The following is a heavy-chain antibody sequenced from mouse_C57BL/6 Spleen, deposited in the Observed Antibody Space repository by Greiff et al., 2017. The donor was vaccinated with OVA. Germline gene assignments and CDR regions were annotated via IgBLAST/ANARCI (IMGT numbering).Heavy chain of an antibody. CDR1: GYSFTDYN. CDR2: INPNYGTT. Sequence: LVESGPELVKPGASVKISCKASGYSFTDYNMNWVKQSNGKSLEWIGVINPNYGTTSYNQKFKGKATLTVDQSSSTAYMQLNSLTSEDSAVYYCARRYYGSSLLAMDYWGQGTSVTVSS. J-gene: IGHJ4*01. CDR3: ARRYYGSSLLAMDY. V-gene: IGHV1-39*01. D-gene: IGHD1-1*01.